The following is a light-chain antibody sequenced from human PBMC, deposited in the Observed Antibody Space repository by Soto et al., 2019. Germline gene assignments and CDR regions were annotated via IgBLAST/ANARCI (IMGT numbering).Light chain of an antibody. J-gene: IGKJ4*01. CDR3: QQSYSTLT. CDR1: QSISSY. V-gene: IGKV1-39*01. CDR2: AAS. Sequence: DIQITQSPSSLSASVGDRVTITCRASQSISSYLNWYQQKPGKAPKLLIYAASSLQSGVPSRFSGSGSGTDFTLTISSLQPEDFETYYCQQSYSTLTFGGGTKVDIK.